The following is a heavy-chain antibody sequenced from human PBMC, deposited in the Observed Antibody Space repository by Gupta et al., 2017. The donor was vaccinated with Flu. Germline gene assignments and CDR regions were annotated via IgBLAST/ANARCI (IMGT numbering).Heavy chain of an antibody. Sequence: EVQLLESGGGLVQPGGSLRLSCAASGFTFSSYAMSWVRQAPGKGLEWVSAISGSGGSTYYADSVKGRFTISRDNSKNTLYLQMNSLRAEDTAVYYCAKASGWGLVIIVGDYYFDYWGQGTLVTVSS. CDR1: GFTFSSYA. CDR3: AKASGWGLVIIVGDYYFDY. D-gene: IGHD3-9*01. CDR2: ISGSGGST. J-gene: IGHJ4*02. V-gene: IGHV3-23*01.